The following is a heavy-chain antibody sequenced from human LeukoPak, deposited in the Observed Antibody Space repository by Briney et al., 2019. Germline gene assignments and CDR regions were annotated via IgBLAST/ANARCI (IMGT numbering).Heavy chain of an antibody. Sequence: ASVKVSCKASGYTFTSYYMHWVRQAPGQGLEWMGIINPSGGSTSYAQKFQGRVTMTRDTSTSTVYMELSSLRSEDTAVYYCARDWIWDTAMVLGHFDYWGQGTLVTVSS. CDR1: GYTFTSYY. V-gene: IGHV1-46*01. D-gene: IGHD5-18*01. CDR3: ARDWIWDTAMVLGHFDY. CDR2: INPSGGST. J-gene: IGHJ4*02.